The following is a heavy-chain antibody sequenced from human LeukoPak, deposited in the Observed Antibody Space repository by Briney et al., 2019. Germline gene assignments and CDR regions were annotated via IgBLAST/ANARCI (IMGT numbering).Heavy chain of an antibody. Sequence: GGSLRLSCAASGFTFSSYGMHWVRQAPGKGLEWVAFIRYDGSNKYYADSVKGRFTISRDNSKNTLYLQMNSLRAEDTAVYYCAKALSGGEQRDAFDIWGQGTMVTASS. CDR2: IRYDGSNK. D-gene: IGHD3-10*01. CDR3: AKALSGGEQRDAFDI. V-gene: IGHV3-30*02. CDR1: GFTFSSYG. J-gene: IGHJ3*02.